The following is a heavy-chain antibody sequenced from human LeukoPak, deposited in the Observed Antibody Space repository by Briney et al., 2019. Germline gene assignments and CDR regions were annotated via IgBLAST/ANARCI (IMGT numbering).Heavy chain of an antibody. V-gene: IGHV4-34*01. D-gene: IGHD3-16*02. CDR3: ARGFAAIVYDF. J-gene: IGHJ4*02. Sequence: SETLSLTCAVSRGSLIGYHWTWIRQAPGKGLEWIGEINHSGSTNYSPSLRSRVTISIDTSKNQFSLKLSSVSAADTAVYYCARGFAAIVYDFWGQGTLVTASS. CDR2: INHSGST. CDR1: RGSLIGYH.